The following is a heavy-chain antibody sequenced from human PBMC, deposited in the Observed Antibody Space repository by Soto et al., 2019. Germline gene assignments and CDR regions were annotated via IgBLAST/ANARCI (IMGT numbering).Heavy chain of an antibody. CDR2: ISSSGDRV. CDR3: AGTHDSLDY. J-gene: IGHJ4*02. Sequence: EAQLVESGGGLVKPGGSLGLSCAGSGITFSSYYMNWIRQAPGKGLEWVSSISSSGDRVFYADSVKGRFTISRDNAESSLYLQMDSLRGEDTAVYYCAGTHDSLDYWGQGTLVTVSS. D-gene: IGHD1-1*01. V-gene: IGHV3-21*01. CDR1: GITFSSYY.